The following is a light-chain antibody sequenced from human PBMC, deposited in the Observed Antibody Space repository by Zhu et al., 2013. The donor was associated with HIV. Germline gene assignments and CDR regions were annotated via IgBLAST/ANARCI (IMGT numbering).Light chain of an antibody. CDR3: QQYGTSPRFT. CDR2: GAS. Sequence: EIVMTQSPATLSVSPGDRATLSCRASQSVSSNYLAWYQQKPGQAPRLLIYGASSRATGIPDRFSGSGSGPDFTLTITRLEPDDFAVYYCQQYGTSPRFTFGQGTKLEIK. V-gene: IGKV3-20*01. J-gene: IGKJ2*01. CDR1: QSVSSNY.